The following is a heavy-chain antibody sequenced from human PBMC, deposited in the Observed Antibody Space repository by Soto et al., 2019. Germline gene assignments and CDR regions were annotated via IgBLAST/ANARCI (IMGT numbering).Heavy chain of an antibody. J-gene: IGHJ4*02. CDR3: AKGRGGSGSLTPRVDF. Sequence: EVQLFESGGGLVQPGGSLRLSWAASGFTFNNYAMTWVRQAPGKGLEWVSAISGGGDTTSYADSVKGRFPVSNDGSKNTLYLQMGRLRAEDTALYYCAKGRGGSGSLTPRVDFWGQGTLVTVSS. CDR2: ISGGGDTT. D-gene: IGHD3-10*01. V-gene: IGHV3-23*01. CDR1: GFTFNNYA.